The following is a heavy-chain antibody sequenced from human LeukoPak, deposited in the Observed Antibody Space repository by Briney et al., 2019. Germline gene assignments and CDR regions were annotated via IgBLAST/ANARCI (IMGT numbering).Heavy chain of an antibody. CDR1: GFTFSSYS. D-gene: IGHD2-2*01. Sequence: GGSLRLSCAASGFTFSSYSMNWVRQAPGKGLEWVSSISSSSSYIYYADSVKGRFTISRDNSKNTLYLQMNSLRAEDTAVYYCARDKDIVVVPAATTSYYGMDVWGQGTTVTVSS. CDR2: ISSSSSYI. J-gene: IGHJ6*02. V-gene: IGHV3-21*01. CDR3: ARDKDIVVVPAATTSYYGMDV.